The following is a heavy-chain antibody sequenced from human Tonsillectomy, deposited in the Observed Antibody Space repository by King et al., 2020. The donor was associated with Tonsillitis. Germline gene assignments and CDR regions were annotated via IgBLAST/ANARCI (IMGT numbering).Heavy chain of an antibody. CDR2: INSDGSST. D-gene: IGHD3-10*01. V-gene: IGHV3-74*01. Sequence: VQLVESGGGLVQPGGSLRLSCAASGFTFSSYWMHWVRQAPGKGLVWVSRINSDGSSTSYADSVKGRFTISRDNAKNTLYLQRNSLRAEDTAVYYCARGNYYYGSGSYYNHYYMDVWGKGTTVTVSS. CDR1: GFTFSSYW. CDR3: ARGNYYYGSGSYYNHYYMDV. J-gene: IGHJ6*03.